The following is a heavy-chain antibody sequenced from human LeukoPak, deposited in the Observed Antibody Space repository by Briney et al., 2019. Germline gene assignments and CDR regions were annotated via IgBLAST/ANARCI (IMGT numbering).Heavy chain of an antibody. CDR3: AREGYSGYDPDFDY. Sequence: GGSLRLSCAASGFTFSSYWMSWVRQAPGKGLEWVANIKQDGSEKYYVDSVKGRFTTSRDNAKNSLYLQMNSLRAEDTAVYYCAREGYSGYDPDFDYWGQGTLVTVSS. D-gene: IGHD5-12*01. CDR1: GFTFSSYW. J-gene: IGHJ4*02. CDR2: IKQDGSEK. V-gene: IGHV3-7*03.